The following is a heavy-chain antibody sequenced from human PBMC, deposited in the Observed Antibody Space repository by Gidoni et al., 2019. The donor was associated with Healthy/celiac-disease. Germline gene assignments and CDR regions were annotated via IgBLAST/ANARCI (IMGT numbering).Heavy chain of an antibody. CDR1: GGSTSSSSSY. Sequence: QLQLQESGPGLVKPSETLSLTCTVSGGSTSSSSSYWGWFRQPPGKGLEWIGSIYYSGSTYYNPSLKSRVTISVDTSKNQFSLKLSSVTAADTAVYYCARWGVVVTAREYFQHWGQGTLVTVSS. J-gene: IGHJ1*01. V-gene: IGHV4-39*01. CDR2: IYYSGST. D-gene: IGHD2-21*02. CDR3: ARWGVVVTAREYFQH.